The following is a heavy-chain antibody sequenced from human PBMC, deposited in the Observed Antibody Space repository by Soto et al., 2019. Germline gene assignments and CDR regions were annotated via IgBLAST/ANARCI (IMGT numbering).Heavy chain of an antibody. V-gene: IGHV6-1*01. CDR3: TRGGYNWFDP. CDR1: GDSVSSNTTT. Sequence: QTLSLTCAISGDSVSSNTTTWNWIRQSPSRGLEWLGRTYYRSKWYNDYAVSVKSRITINPDTSKNQFSLQLNSVTPEDTAIYYCTRGGYNWFDPWGQGTLVTVSS. J-gene: IGHJ5*02. CDR2: TYYRSKWYN.